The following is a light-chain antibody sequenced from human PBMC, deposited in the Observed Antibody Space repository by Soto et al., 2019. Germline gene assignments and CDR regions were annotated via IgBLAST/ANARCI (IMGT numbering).Light chain of an antibody. CDR1: SSDVGAYNY. V-gene: IGLV2-14*01. CDR3: SSYTSDNTYV. Sequence: QSVLTQPASVSGSPGQSITISCTGTSSDVGAYNYDSWYQQYPGEAPKVIIYDVSHRPAGVSNRFSGSKSGNTASLTISGLQTQDEDDYYCSSYTSDNTYVFGTGTKVTV. J-gene: IGLJ1*01. CDR2: DVS.